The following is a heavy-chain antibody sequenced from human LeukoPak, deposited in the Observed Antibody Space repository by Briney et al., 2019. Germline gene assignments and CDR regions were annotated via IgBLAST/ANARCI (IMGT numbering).Heavy chain of an antibody. CDR2: ISSSSSYI. J-gene: IGHJ3*02. CDR3: ARDRWLLPYDAFDI. CDR1: GFTFSSYS. V-gene: IGHV3-21*01. Sequence: PGGSLRLSCAASGFTFSSYSMNWVRQAPGKGLEWVSSISSSSSYIYYADSVKGRFTISRDNAKNSLYLQMNSLRAEDTAVYYCARDRWLLPYDAFDIWGQGTMVTVSS. D-gene: IGHD3-22*01.